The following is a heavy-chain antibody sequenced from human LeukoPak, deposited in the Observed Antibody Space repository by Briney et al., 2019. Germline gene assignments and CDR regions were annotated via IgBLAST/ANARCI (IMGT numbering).Heavy chain of an antibody. CDR1: GGSISSGGYS. J-gene: IGHJ6*02. Sequence: SETLSLTCAVSGGSISSGGYSWSWIRQPPGKGLEWIGYIYHSGSTNYNPSLKSRVTISVDTSKNQFSLKLSSVTAADTAVYYCARGGSYYYGMDVWGQGTTVTVSS. CDR3: ARGGSYYYGMDV. CDR2: IYHSGST. V-gene: IGHV4-30-2*01.